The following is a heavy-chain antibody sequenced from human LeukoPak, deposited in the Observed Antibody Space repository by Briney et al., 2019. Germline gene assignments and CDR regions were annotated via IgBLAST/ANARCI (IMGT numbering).Heavy chain of an antibody. V-gene: IGHV4-4*07. CDR1: AGSISTFY. D-gene: IGHD6-25*01. CDR2: INYSGST. J-gene: IGHJ5*02. Sequence: PSETLSLPCTVSAGSISTFYWTWIRQPAGKGLEWIGRINYSGSTNYNPSLRGRVSMSVDRPKNQFSLTLNSVTAADTAVYYCAREGGDPRWLDPWGQGTLVTVSS. CDR3: AREGGDPRWLDP.